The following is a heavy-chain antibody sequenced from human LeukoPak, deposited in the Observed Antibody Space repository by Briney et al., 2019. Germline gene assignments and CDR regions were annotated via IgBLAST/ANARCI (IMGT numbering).Heavy chain of an antibody. CDR1: GGSFSGYY. CDR3: ARVGAGYCSSTSCYPPLIYYYMDV. Sequence: KPSETLSLTCAVYGGSFSGYYWSWIRQPPGKGLEWIGEINHSGSTNYNPSLKSRVTISVDTSKNQFSLKLSSVTAADTAVYYCARVGAGYCSSTSCYPPLIYYYMDVWGKGTTVTVSS. D-gene: IGHD2-2*01. V-gene: IGHV4-34*01. CDR2: INHSGST. J-gene: IGHJ6*03.